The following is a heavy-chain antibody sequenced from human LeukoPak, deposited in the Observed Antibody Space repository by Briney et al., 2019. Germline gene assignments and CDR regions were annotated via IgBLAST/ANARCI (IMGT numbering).Heavy chain of an antibody. CDR2: ISGSGGST. D-gene: IGHD3-10*01. J-gene: IGHJ4*02. CDR3: AKVAMVRGVPINGYYFDY. V-gene: IGHV3-23*01. CDR1: GFTFSSYA. Sequence: GGSLRLSCAASGFTFSSYAMSWVRQAPGEGLEWVSAISGSGGSTYYADSVKGRFTISRDNSKNTLYLQMNSLRAEDTAVYYCAKVAMVRGVPINGYYFDYWGQGTLVTVSS.